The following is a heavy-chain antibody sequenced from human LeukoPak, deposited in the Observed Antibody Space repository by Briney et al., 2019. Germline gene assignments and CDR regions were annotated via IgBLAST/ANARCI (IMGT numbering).Heavy chain of an antibody. D-gene: IGHD5-18*01. CDR3: ASWYVEAGLHLCFDAFDI. V-gene: IGHV3-74*01. J-gene: IGHJ3*02. CDR2: INSDSSRS. Sequence: GRTLRLSCAASGFTFSSYCMHWVPHAPGKGLVWVSRINSDSSRSACADSVKGRFTISVDNAKNTLYLQMNRLRAEDTAVYYCASWYVEAGLHLCFDAFDIWGQGTMVTVSS. CDR1: GFTFSSYC.